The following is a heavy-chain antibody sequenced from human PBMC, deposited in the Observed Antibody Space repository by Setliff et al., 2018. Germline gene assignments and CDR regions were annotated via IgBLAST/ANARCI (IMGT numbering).Heavy chain of an antibody. CDR3: ARDAYYFGSDNFKLGAVDV. D-gene: IGHD3-10*01. Sequence: ASVKVSCKASGYTFMSYDINWVRQAPGQGLEWMGWINPNSGGTNYAQKFQGRVTMTRDTSISTAYMELSRLRSDDTAVYYCARDAYYFGSDNFKLGAVDVWGTGTSVTVS. J-gene: IGHJ6*03. CDR1: GYTFMSYD. V-gene: IGHV1-2*02. CDR2: INPNSGGT.